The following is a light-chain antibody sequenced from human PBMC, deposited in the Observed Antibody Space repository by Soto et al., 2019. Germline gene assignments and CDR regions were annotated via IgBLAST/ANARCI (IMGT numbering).Light chain of an antibody. CDR1: QSVSNK. V-gene: IGKV3-15*01. CDR2: GTS. Sequence: EIVMTQSPGTLPVSPGERATLFCRASQSVSNKLAWYQQKPGQAPRLIIYGTSTRATGIPARFSGSGSGTDFTLTISSLQSEDFAIYYCQQYNKWPQFGGGTKVDIK. CDR3: QQYNKWPQ. J-gene: IGKJ4*02.